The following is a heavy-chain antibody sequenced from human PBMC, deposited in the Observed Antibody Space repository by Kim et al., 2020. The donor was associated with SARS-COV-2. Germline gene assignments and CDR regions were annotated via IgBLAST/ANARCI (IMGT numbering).Heavy chain of an antibody. Sequence: TNYNPSLKSRGTISVDTSKNQFSLKLSSVTAADTAVYYCARGSRWGWFDPWGQGTLVTVSS. D-gene: IGHD1-26*01. CDR3: ARGSRWGWFDP. V-gene: IGHV4-34*01. CDR2: T. J-gene: IGHJ5*02.